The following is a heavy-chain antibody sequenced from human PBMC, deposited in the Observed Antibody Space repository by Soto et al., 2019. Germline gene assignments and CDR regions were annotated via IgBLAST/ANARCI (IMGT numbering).Heavy chain of an antibody. Sequence: SETLSLTCSVSGASIRSGGYYWSWLRQSPGKGLEWIGHIYYTGSTFYSPSLKSRLTISLDTSKNQFSLDLRSVTAADTAVYYCARLYGSGSYYNNWFDPWGQGTLVTVS. D-gene: IGHD3-10*01. CDR1: GASIRSGGYY. CDR3: ARLYGSGSYYNNWFDP. CDR2: IYYTGST. J-gene: IGHJ5*02. V-gene: IGHV4-30-4*08.